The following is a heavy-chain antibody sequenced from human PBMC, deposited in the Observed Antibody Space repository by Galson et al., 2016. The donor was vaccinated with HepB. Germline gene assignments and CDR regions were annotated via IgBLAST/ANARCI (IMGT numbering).Heavy chain of an antibody. V-gene: IGHV1-69*06. J-gene: IGHJ4*02. CDR2: IIPIVGTR. Sequence: SVKVSCKVSGMTFTSFGFSWVRLAPGQGLEWMGGIIPIVGTRNYAQRFRGRVTFTADKSTSTVYMELSSLRSDDTAVYYCARDQRNTVTPFDLWGQGTLVTVSS. CDR3: ARDQRNTVTPFDL. D-gene: IGHD4-17*01. CDR1: GMTFTSFG.